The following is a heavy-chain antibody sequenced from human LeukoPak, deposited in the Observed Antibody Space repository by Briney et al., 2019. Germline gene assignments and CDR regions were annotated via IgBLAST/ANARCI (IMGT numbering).Heavy chain of an antibody. Sequence: SVKVSCKASGGTFSSYTISWVRQAPGQGHEWMGRIIPILGIANYAQKFQGRVTITADKSTSTAYMELSSLRSEDTAVYYCARGGAGIELGAFDIWGQGTMVTVSS. CDR1: GGTFSSYT. CDR2: IIPILGIA. V-gene: IGHV1-69*02. CDR3: ARGGAGIELGAFDI. J-gene: IGHJ3*02. D-gene: IGHD3-16*01.